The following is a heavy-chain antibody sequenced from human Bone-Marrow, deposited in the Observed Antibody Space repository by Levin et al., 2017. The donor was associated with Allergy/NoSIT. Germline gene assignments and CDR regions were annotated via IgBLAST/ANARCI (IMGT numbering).Heavy chain of an antibody. CDR1: GFTVSSNY. CDR2: IYSGGST. CDR3: ARESGLGYCSGGSCYGEN. V-gene: IGHV3-66*01. J-gene: IGHJ4*02. Sequence: GGSLRLSCAASGFTVSSNYMSWVRQAPGKGLEWVSVIYSGGSTYYADSVKGRFTISRDNSKNTLYLQMNSLRAEDTAVYYCARESGLGYCSGGSCYGENWGQGTLVTVSS. D-gene: IGHD2-15*01.